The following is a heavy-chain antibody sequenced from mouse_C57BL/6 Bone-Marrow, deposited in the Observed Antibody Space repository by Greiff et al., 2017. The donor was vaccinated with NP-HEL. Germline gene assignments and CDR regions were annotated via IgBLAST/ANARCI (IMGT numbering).Heavy chain of an antibody. J-gene: IGHJ1*03. Sequence: VQLQQSGAELVRPGTSVKMSCKASGYTFTNYWIGWAKQRPGHGLEWIGDIYPGGGYTNYNEKFKGKATLTADKSSSTAYMQVSSLTSEDAASYYCARYWTGIVHWYFDVWGTGTTVTVSS. CDR1: GYTFTNYW. V-gene: IGHV1-63*01. D-gene: IGHD2-12*01. CDR3: ARYWTGIVHWYFDV. CDR2: IYPGGGYT.